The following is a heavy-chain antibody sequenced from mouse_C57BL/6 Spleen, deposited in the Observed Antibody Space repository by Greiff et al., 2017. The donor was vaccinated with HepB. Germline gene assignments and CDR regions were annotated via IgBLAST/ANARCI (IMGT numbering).Heavy chain of an antibody. J-gene: IGHJ4*01. Sequence: QVQLQQSGPELVKPGASVKISCKASGYAFSSSWMNWVKQRPGKGLEWIGRIYPGDGDTNYNGKFKGKATLTADKSSSTAYMQLSSLTSEDSAVYFCARGGFSKKGYYAMDYWGQGTSVTVSS. CDR1: GYAFSSSW. V-gene: IGHV1-82*01. CDR2: IYPGDGDT. CDR3: ARGGFSKKGYYAMDY. D-gene: IGHD2-5*01.